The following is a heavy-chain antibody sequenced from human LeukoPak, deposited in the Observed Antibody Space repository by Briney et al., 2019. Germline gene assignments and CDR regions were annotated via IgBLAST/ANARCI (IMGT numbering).Heavy chain of an antibody. V-gene: IGHV4-34*01. Sequence: SETLSLTCAVYGGSFSGYYWSWIRQPPGKGLEWIGEINHSGSTNYNPSLKSRVTISVDTSKNQFSLKLSSVTAADTAVYYCARVRQGKWEPHFDYWGQGTLVTVSS. CDR3: ARVRQGKWEPHFDY. CDR2: INHSGST. D-gene: IGHD1-26*01. J-gene: IGHJ4*02. CDR1: GGSFSGYY.